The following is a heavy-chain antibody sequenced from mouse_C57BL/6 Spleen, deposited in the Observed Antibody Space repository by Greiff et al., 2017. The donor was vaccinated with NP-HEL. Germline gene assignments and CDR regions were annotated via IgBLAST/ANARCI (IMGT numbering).Heavy chain of an antibody. CDR2: INPSNGGT. V-gene: IGHV1-53*01. CDR1: GYTFTSYW. D-gene: IGHD1-1*01. J-gene: IGHJ2*01. Sequence: VQLQQSGTELVKPGASVKLSCKASGYTFTSYWMHWVKQRPGQGLEWIGNINPSNGGTNYNEKFKSKATLTVDKSSSTAYMQLSSLTSEDSAVYDCARGDYGSKWNFDYWGQGTTLTVSS. CDR3: ARGDYGSKWNFDY.